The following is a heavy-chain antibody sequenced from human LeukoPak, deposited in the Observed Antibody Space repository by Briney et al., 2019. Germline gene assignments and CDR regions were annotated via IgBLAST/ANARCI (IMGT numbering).Heavy chain of an antibody. V-gene: IGHV4-59*01. D-gene: IGHD3-22*01. Sequence: SETLSLTCTVSGGSISSYYWSWIRQPPGKGLEWIGYIYYSGSTNYNPSLKSRVTISVDTSKNQFSLKLSSVTAADTAVYYCARAHYDSSGYYSRGYYYGMDVWGQGTTVTVSS. CDR2: IYYSGST. J-gene: IGHJ6*02. CDR3: ARAHYDSSGYYSRGYYYGMDV. CDR1: GGSISSYY.